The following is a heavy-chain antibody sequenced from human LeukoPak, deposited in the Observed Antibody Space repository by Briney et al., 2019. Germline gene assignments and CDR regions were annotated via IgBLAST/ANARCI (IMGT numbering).Heavy chain of an antibody. Sequence: SETLSLTCAVYGGSFSGYYWSWIRQPPGKGLEWIGEINHSGSTKYNPSLKSRVTISVDTSKNQFSLKLSSVTAADTAVYYCARELGYYGSGSYYNYYYYYYMDVWGKGTTVTVSS. CDR1: GGSFSGYY. CDR2: INHSGST. D-gene: IGHD3-10*01. J-gene: IGHJ6*03. V-gene: IGHV4-34*01. CDR3: ARELGYYGSGSYYNYYYYYYMDV.